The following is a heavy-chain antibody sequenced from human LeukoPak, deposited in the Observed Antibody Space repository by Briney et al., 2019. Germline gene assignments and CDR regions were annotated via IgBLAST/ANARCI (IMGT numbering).Heavy chain of an antibody. J-gene: IGHJ4*02. CDR3: ATLRKSLWIPEFDF. Sequence: ASVTVSCKASGYIFTGYYMHWVRQAPGQGLEWMGWINPNSGDTNYAQKFQGRVTITRDTSISTAYMELSRLRSDDTAVYYCATLRKSLWIPEFDFWGQGTLVTVSS. CDR2: INPNSGDT. V-gene: IGHV1-2*02. CDR1: GYIFTGYY. D-gene: IGHD1-1*01.